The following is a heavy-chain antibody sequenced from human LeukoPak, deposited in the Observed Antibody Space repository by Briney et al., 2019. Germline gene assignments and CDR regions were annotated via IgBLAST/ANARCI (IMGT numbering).Heavy chain of an antibody. Sequence: ASVKVSYKASGYTFTSYYMHWVRQAPGQGLEWMGIINPSGGSTSYAQKFQGRVTMTRDTSTSTVYMELSSLRSEDTAVYYCARVAAQYDSSSAVDYWGQGTLVPVSS. V-gene: IGHV1-46*01. J-gene: IGHJ4*02. CDR1: GYTFTSYY. CDR3: ARVAAQYDSSSAVDY. D-gene: IGHD3-22*01. CDR2: INPSGGST.